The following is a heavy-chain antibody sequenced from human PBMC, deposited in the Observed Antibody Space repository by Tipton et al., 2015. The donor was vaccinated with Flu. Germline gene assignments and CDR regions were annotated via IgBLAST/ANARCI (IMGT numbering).Heavy chain of an antibody. CDR2: INYSGST. V-gene: IGHV4-61*01. CDR1: GGSISSGNYF. CDR3: ARSPGYYFDY. J-gene: IGHJ4*02. Sequence: TLSLTCTVSGGSISSGNYFWTWIRQHPGKGLEWIGYINYSGSTNYNPSLKSRVTISVDMSKNQFSLKLNSVTAADTAVYYCARSPGYYFDYWGQGTLVTVSS.